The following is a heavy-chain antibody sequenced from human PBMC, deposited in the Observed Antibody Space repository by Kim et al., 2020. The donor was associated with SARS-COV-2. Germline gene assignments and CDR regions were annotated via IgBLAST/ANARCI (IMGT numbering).Heavy chain of an antibody. Sequence: YYTPSLKGRVTISVDTSKNQFSLKLSSVTAADTAVYYCATISSTATTFDYWGQGTLVTVSS. CDR3: ATISSTATTFDY. J-gene: IGHJ4*02. V-gene: IGHV4-39*01. D-gene: IGHD1-7*01.